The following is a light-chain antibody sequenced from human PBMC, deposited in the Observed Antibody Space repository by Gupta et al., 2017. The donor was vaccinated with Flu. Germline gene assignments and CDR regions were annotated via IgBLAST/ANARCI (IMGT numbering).Light chain of an antibody. Sequence: DIQMTQSPSTLSASIGDKVTITCRASQNINFWLAWYQKKPGRAPHLLIYKASQLENGVPSRFIGSGSGTEFSLTINSLQADDFATYYCQQFNYFPWTFGPGTKVESK. CDR1: QNINFW. J-gene: IGKJ1*01. CDR3: QQFNYFPWT. V-gene: IGKV1-5*03. CDR2: KAS.